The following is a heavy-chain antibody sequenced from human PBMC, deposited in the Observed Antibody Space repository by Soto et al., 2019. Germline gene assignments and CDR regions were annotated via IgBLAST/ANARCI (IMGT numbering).Heavy chain of an antibody. D-gene: IGHD2-15*01. J-gene: IGHJ6*02. V-gene: IGHV3-53*01. Sequence: GGSLRLSCAASGFSVNSNYMAWVRQAPGKGLEWVSVVFRGGSTYYADSVKGRFTVSRDKSKKTLHLQTKSLRAEDTAVYYCARVSGGYGMDVWGQGTAVTVYS. CDR3: ARVSGGYGMDV. CDR1: GFSVNSNY. CDR2: VFRGGST.